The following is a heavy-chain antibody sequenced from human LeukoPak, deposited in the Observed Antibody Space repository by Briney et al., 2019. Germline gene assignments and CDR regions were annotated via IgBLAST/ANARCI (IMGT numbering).Heavy chain of an antibody. J-gene: IGHJ6*02. D-gene: IGHD1-26*01. CDR3: ARCSIAGAYYYYGMDV. Sequence: SETLSLTCTVSGGSLSSSNYYWGWIRRPPGKGLEWIGSIYYSGKTYNSPSLKSRVTTSVDTSKNQFSLKLSSVTAADTAVYYCARCSIAGAYYYYGMDVWGQGTTVTVSS. CDR1: GGSLSSSNYY. V-gene: IGHV4-39*01. CDR2: IYYSGKT.